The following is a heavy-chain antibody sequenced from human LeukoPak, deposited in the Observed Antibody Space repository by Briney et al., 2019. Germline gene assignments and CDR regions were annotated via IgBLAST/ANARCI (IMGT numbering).Heavy chain of an antibody. CDR3: VRGGIRVSGIDAFDI. J-gene: IGHJ3*02. V-gene: IGHV3-13*01. CDR1: GFTYSNYG. CDR2: IGIADDT. Sequence: PGGSLRLSCAASGFTYSNYGMHWVRQGPGGGLEWVSAIGIADDTHYAESVKGRFTISRENARNSLYLQINSLRDGDTAVYYCVRGGIRVSGIDAFDIWGQGTVVTVSS. D-gene: IGHD5/OR15-5a*01.